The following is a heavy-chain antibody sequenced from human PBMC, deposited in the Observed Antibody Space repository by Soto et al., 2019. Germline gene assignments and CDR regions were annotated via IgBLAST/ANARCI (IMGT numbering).Heavy chain of an antibody. CDR3: ARRTDNDGYNWNKNGRSFPRGYYGMDV. D-gene: IGHD1-20*01. J-gene: IGHJ6*02. V-gene: IGHV1-18*01. Sequence: GASVKVSCKASGYTFTSYGISWVRQAPGQGLEWMGWISAYNGNTNYAQKLQGRVTMTTDTSTSTAYMELSSLRSEDTAVYYCARRTDNDGYNWNKNGRSFPRGYYGMDVWGQGTTVTVYS. CDR1: GYTFTSYG. CDR2: ISAYNGNT.